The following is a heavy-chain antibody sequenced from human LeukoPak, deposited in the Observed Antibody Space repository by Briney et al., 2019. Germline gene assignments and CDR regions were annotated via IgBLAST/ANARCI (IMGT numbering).Heavy chain of an antibody. CDR3: ARAPRMVHFDY. CDR2: LYSGGST. Sequence: GGSLRLSCAASGFIFSDYAMTWVRQAPGKGLEWVSVLYSGGSTYYSDSVKGGFTISRDNSKNTLYLQMNSLRAEDTAVYYCARAPRMVHFDYWGQGTLVTVSS. CDR1: GFIFSDYA. D-gene: IGHD6-13*01. V-gene: IGHV3-53*01. J-gene: IGHJ4*02.